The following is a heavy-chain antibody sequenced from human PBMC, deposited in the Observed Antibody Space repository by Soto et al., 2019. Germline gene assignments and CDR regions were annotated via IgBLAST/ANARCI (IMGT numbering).Heavy chain of an antibody. J-gene: IGHJ2*01. CDR1: GFTFSDSA. D-gene: IGHD4-17*01. Sequence: GGSLRLSCAASGFTFSDSALHWVRQASGRGLEWVARIRNRVNNYATIYAASVKGRFSISRDDSKSTAYLHMNSLKSEDTAVYYCARPNDNGDYDWYFDLWGRGTPVTVSS. V-gene: IGHV3-73*01. CDR3: ARPNDNGDYDWYFDL. CDR2: IRNRVNNYAT.